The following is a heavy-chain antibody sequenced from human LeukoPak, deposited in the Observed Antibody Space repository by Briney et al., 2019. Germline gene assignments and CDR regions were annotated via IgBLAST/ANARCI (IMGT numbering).Heavy chain of an antibody. CDR2: ISWNSGSI. CDR3: ARAFYGDYWYFDL. Sequence: GGTLRPSCAASGFTFDDYAMHWVRQAPGKGLEWVSGISWNSGSIGYADSVKGRFTISRDNARNSLYLQMNSLRAEDTALYYCARAFYGDYWYFDLWGRGTLLTVSS. CDR1: GFTFDDYA. J-gene: IGHJ2*01. V-gene: IGHV3-9*01. D-gene: IGHD4-17*01.